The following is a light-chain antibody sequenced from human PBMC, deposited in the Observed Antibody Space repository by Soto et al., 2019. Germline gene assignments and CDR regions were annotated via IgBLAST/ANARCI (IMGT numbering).Light chain of an antibody. CDR2: DAS. CDR1: QSVSSY. Sequence: EIVLTQSPATLSLSPGKRATLSCRASQSVSSYLAWYQQKPGQAPRLLIYDASNRATGIPARFSGGGSGTDVTLTISSLEPEDFAVYYCQHRSNWPLTFGGGTKVEIK. V-gene: IGKV3-11*01. J-gene: IGKJ4*01. CDR3: QHRSNWPLT.